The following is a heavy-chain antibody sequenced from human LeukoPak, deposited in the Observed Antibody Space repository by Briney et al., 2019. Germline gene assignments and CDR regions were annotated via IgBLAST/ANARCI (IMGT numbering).Heavy chain of an antibody. Sequence: SSFKHSCKASGYTFTSYGISWVRQAPGQVLEWMVWISAYKGNTNYAQKLQGRVTMTTDTSTSTAYMELRSLRSDDTAVYYCARRPIVGATSWFDPWGQGTLVTVSS. D-gene: IGHD1-26*01. CDR1: GYTFTSYG. CDR2: ISAYKGNT. V-gene: IGHV1-18*01. J-gene: IGHJ5*02. CDR3: ARRPIVGATSWFDP.